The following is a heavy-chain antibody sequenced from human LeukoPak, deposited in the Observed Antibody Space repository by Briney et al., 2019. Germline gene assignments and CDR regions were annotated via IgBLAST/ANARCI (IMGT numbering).Heavy chain of an antibody. D-gene: IGHD5-24*01. V-gene: IGHV4-59*01. CDR2: IYYSGST. CDR1: GGSMSSYY. J-gene: IGHJ4*02. CDR3: ARGRDAYKVGY. Sequence: SETLSLTCTVSGGSMSSYYWSWIRQPPGKGLEWIGYIYYSGSTNYNPSLKSRVTISVDTSKNQFSLKLNSVTAADTAVYYCARGRDAYKVGYWGQGTLVTVSS.